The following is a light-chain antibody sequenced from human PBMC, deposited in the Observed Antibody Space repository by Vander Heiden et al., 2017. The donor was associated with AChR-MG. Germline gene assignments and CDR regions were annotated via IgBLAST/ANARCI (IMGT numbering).Light chain of an antibody. CDR3: QAWDSSTVI. CDR1: NLGDKY. J-gene: IGLJ2*01. CDR2: QDT. Sequence: SYELTQLPSVSVSPGQTAIITCSGDNLGDKYACWYQQKPGQSPILVIYQDTKRPSGIPERFSGSNSGNTATLTISGTQGMDEADYYCQAWDSSTVIFGGGTKLTVL. V-gene: IGLV3-1*01.